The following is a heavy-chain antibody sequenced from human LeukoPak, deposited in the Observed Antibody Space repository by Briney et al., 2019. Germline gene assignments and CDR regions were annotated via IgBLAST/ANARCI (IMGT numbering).Heavy chain of an antibody. CDR3: AELGITMIGGV. CDR2: ISSSGSTI. V-gene: IGHV3-48*03. J-gene: IGHJ6*04. CDR1: GVTFSSYE. Sequence: GGSLRLSCAASGVTFSSYEMNWVRQAPGKGLEWGSYISSSGSTIYYADSVKGRFTISRDNAKNSLYLQMNSLRAEDTAVYYCAELGITMIGGVWGKGTTVTISS. D-gene: IGHD3-10*02.